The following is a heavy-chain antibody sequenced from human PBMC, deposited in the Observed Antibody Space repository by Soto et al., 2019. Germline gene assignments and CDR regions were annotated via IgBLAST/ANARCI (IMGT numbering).Heavy chain of an antibody. CDR2: ISSSSSYI. Sequence: GGSLRLSCAASGLTFSSYSMNWVRQAPGKGLEWVSSISSSSSYIYYADSVKGRFTISRDNAKNSLYLQMNSLRAEDTAVYYCARGGSFRRGIDYWGQGTLVTVSS. J-gene: IGHJ4*02. CDR1: GLTFSSYS. V-gene: IGHV3-21*01. D-gene: IGHD3-10*01. CDR3: ARGGSFRRGIDY.